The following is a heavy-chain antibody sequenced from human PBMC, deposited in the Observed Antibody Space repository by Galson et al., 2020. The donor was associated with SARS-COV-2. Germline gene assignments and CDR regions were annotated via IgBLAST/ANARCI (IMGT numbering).Heavy chain of an antibody. CDR1: GGSISSYF. CDR2: IYTSGST. Sequence: ASETLSLTCTVSGGSISSYFWSWIRQPAGKGLEWIGRIYTSGSTNSNPSLKSRVTMSVDTSKNQFSLKLTSVTAADTAVYYCAREVEAASRSFDFWGQGILVTVSS. CDR3: AREVEAASRSFDF. D-gene: IGHD2-15*01. J-gene: IGHJ5*01. V-gene: IGHV4-4*07.